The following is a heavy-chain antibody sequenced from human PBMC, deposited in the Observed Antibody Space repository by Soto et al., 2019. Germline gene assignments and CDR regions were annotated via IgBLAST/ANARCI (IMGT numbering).Heavy chain of an antibody. CDR2: IYWDDDK. D-gene: IGHD2-15*01. CDR1: GFSLTTTRMG. V-gene: IGHV2-5*02. Sequence: QITLKESGPPLVRPAQTLTLTCAFSGFSLTTTRMGVAWIRQPPGKALEWLALIYWDDDKRYSPSLKNRLTVSKDTSTNRVVLTITNISPGDTGTYFCAHAGDFDLLSFDRWGPGTLVTVSS. CDR3: AHAGDFDLLSFDR. J-gene: IGHJ4*02.